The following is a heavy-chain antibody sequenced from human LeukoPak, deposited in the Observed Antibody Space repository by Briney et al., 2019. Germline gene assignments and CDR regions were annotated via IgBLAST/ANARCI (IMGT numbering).Heavy chain of an antibody. CDR2: ITSSGST. J-gene: IGHJ4*02. CDR1: GFTFNNYA. V-gene: IGHV3-23*01. D-gene: IGHD4-17*01. Sequence: GASLRLSCAASGFTFNNYAMNWVRQAPGKGLEWVSVITSSGSTYYAASVKGRFTISRDNSKNTLYLQMNSLRAEDTAIYYCAKDLYGDYDFDCWGRGTLVTVSS. CDR3: AKDLYGDYDFDC.